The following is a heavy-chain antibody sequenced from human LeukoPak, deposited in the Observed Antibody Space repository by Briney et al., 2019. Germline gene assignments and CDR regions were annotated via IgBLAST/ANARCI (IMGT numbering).Heavy chain of an antibody. J-gene: IGHJ2*01. CDR2: INHSGST. V-gene: IGHV4-34*01. CDR1: GGSFSGYY. D-gene: IGHD3-22*01. CDR3: ARYQGDRGYYDSSAIRYFDL. Sequence: SETLSLTCAVYGGSFSGYYWSWIRQPPGKGLEWIGEINHSGSTNYNPSLKSRVTISVDTSKNQFSLKLSSVTAADTAVYYCARYQGDRGYYDSSAIRYFDLWGRGTLVTVSS.